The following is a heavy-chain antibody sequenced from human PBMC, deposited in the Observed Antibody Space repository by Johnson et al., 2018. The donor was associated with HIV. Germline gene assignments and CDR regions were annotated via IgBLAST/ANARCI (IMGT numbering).Heavy chain of an antibody. Sequence: VQLVESGGGLVQPGRSLRLSCAASGFTFDDYAMHWVRQAPGKGLEWVSGISWNSGSIGYADSVKGRFTISRDNAKNSLYLQMNSLKTEDTAVYYCTTKTTVVTLGFDIWCQGTMVTVST. CDR2: ISWNSGSI. CDR3: TTKTTVVTLGFDI. J-gene: IGHJ3*02. D-gene: IGHD4-23*01. CDR1: GFTFDDYA. V-gene: IGHV3-9*01.